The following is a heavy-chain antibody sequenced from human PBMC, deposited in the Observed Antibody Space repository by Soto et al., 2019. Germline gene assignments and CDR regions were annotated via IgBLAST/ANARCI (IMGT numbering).Heavy chain of an antibody. CDR3: ARETYRVYYYGMDV. J-gene: IGHJ6*02. D-gene: IGHD5-12*01. CDR2: IYYSGST. CDR1: GGSISSGGYY. V-gene: IGHV4-31*03. Sequence: SETVSVTCTVSGGSISSGGYYWSWIRQHPGKGLEWIGYIYYSGSTYYNPSLKSRVTISVDTSKNQFSLKLSSVTAADTAVYYCARETYRVYYYGMDVWGQGTTVTVSS.